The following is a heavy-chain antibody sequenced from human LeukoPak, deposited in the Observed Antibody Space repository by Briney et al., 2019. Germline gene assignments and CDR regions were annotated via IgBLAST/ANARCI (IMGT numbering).Heavy chain of an antibody. Sequence: GGSLRLSCAASGFTFSSYIMSWVRQAPGKGLEWVAIIWYDGSNKYYADSVKGRFTISRDNSKNTLYLQMNSLRAEDTAVYYCARDQDLNWGQGTLVTVSS. V-gene: IGHV3-33*08. CDR2: IWYDGSNK. CDR1: GFTFSSYI. J-gene: IGHJ4*02. CDR3: ARDQDLN.